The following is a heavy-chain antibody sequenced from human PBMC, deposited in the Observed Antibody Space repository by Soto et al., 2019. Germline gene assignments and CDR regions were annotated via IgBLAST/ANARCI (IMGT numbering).Heavy chain of an antibody. J-gene: IGHJ6*03. CDR2: ISGGSSRI. CDR3: PRLIYRCWSTFHDYFYFSLVV. Sequence: GGSLRLSCAASGFSFSTYDMNWVRQAPGKGLEWVSYISGGSSRIFYADSVKGRFTISRDDAKNSLYLQMNSLRDEDTGVYYFPRLIYRCWSTFHDYFYFSLVVLRQGTMVAVSS. V-gene: IGHV3-48*02. CDR1: GFSFSTYD.